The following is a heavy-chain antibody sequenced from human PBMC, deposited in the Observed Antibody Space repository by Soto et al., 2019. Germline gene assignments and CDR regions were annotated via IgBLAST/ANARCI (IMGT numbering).Heavy chain of an antibody. CDR3: ARGLISGSHYSGGWYYFDS. CDR1: GGSFSDYI. Sequence: QVQLQQSGAGLLKPSETLSLTCDVYGGSFSDYIWTWIRQTPGKGLQWIGQINHSGSANYNPSLKSRAPKSVHTSSSQFSLELSSVTAADTAVYYCARGLISGSHYSGGWYYFDSWGQGTQVTVSS. CDR2: INHSGSA. V-gene: IGHV4-34*01. D-gene: IGHD1-26*01. J-gene: IGHJ4*02.